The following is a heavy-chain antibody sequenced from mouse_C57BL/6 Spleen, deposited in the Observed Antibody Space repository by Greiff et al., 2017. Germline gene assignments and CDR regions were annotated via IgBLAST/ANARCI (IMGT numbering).Heavy chain of an antibody. J-gene: IGHJ2*01. CDR1: GYTFTSYG. CDR2: IYPRSGNT. Sequence: QVPLQQSGAELARPGASVKLSCKASGYTFTSYGISWVKQRTGQGLEWIGEIYPRSGNTYYNEKCNGKDTLTADKSSSTAYMERRSLTSEDSAVYFCARHDGYYFDYWGQGTTLTVSS. D-gene: IGHD2-3*01. CDR3: ARHDGYYFDY. V-gene: IGHV1-81*01.